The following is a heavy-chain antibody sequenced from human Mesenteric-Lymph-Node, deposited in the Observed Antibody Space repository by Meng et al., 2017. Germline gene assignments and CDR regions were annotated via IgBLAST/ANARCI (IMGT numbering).Heavy chain of an antibody. CDR1: GGSIRNDQW. D-gene: IGHD4-17*01. J-gene: IGHJ4*02. CDR3: TTLYGDSIS. V-gene: IGHV4-4*02. Sequence: VQPQGSGPGVVTPSGTLSLTCDVAGGSIRNDQWWSWVRQAPGKGLEWIGEIYHSGRTNYKPSVKSRVSMSVDKSQNHFSLRLSSVTAADTAVYYCTTLYGDSISWGQGTLVTVSS. CDR2: IYHSGRT.